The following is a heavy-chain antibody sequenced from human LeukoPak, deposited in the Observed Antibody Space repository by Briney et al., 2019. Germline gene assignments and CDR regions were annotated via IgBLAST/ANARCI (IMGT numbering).Heavy chain of an antibody. CDR1: GGSISSYY. CDR3: ARGYCSGDTCYSRVFDF. J-gene: IGHJ4*02. V-gene: IGHV4-59*01. CDR2: IYYSGST. D-gene: IGHD2-15*01. Sequence: SETLSLTCTVSGGSISSYYWSWIRQPPGKGLEWIGYIYYSGSTNYNPSLKSRVTISVDTSKNQFSLKLSSVTAPDTAVYYCARGYCSGDTCYSRVFDFWGQGTLVTVSS.